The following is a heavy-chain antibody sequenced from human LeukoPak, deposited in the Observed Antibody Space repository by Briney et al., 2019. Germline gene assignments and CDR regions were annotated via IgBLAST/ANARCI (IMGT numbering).Heavy chain of an antibody. J-gene: IGHJ4*02. Sequence: GASVKVSCKASGGTFSSYAISWVRQAPGLGLEWMGGIIPIFGTANYAQKFQGRVTITTDESTSTAYMELSSLRSEDTAVYYCARGYAAARGFILLDYWGQGTLVTVSS. V-gene: IGHV1-69*05. D-gene: IGHD6-6*01. CDR1: GGTFSSYA. CDR2: IIPIFGTA. CDR3: ARGYAAARGFILLDY.